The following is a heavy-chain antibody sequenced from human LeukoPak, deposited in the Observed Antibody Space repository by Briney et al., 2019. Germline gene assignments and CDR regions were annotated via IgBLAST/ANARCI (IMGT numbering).Heavy chain of an antibody. Sequence: GGSLRLSCAASGFTFSSYSMNWVRQAPGKGLEWVSSISSSSSYIYYADSVKGRLTISRDNAKNSLYLQMNSLRAEDTAVYYCARGITPYYFDYWGQGTLVTVSS. D-gene: IGHD3-16*01. J-gene: IGHJ4*02. CDR2: ISSSSSYI. V-gene: IGHV3-21*01. CDR3: ARGITPYYFDY. CDR1: GFTFSSYS.